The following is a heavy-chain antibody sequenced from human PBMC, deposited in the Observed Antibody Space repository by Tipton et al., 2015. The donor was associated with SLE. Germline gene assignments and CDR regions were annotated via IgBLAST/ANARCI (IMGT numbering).Heavy chain of an antibody. D-gene: IGHD2-15*01. CDR1: GFTFSSYA. V-gene: IGHV3-23*03. Sequence: SLRLSCAASGFTFSSYAMSWVRQAPGKGLEWVSVIYSGGSTWYADSVKGRFTISRDNSKNTLYLQMTSPRAEDTAVYYCAKEQAGYCSGGSCYGSYYYGLDVWGQGTTVTVSS. CDR2: IYSGGST. J-gene: IGHJ6*02. CDR3: AKEQAGYCSGGSCYGSYYYGLDV.